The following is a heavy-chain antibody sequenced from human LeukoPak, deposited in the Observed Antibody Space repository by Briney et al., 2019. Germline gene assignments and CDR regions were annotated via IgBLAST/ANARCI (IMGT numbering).Heavy chain of an antibody. D-gene: IGHD5-24*01. CDR3: ARHVEMATINDAFDI. CDR2: IYYSGST. V-gene: IGHV4-39*01. J-gene: IGHJ3*02. CDR1: GGPFSGYY. Sequence: SETLSLTCAVYGGPFSGYYWGWIRQPPGKGLEWIGSIYYSGSTYYNPSLKSRVTISVDTSKNQFSLKLSSVTAADTAVYYCARHVEMATINDAFDIWGQGTMVTVSS.